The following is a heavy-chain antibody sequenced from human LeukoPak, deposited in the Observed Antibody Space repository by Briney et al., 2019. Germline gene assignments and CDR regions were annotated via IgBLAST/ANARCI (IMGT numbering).Heavy chain of an antibody. V-gene: IGHV1-8*01. CDR2: MNPNSGNT. CDR1: GYTFTSYD. D-gene: IGHD3-3*01. CDR3: AASTYYDFWSGSSVEYYYYYGMDV. J-gene: IGHJ6*02. Sequence: GASVKVSCKASGYTFTSYDINWVRQATGQGLEWMGWMNPNSGNTGYAQKFQERVTITRDMSTSTAYMELSSLRSEDTAVYYCAASTYYDFWSGSSVEYYYYYGMDVWGQGTTVTVSS.